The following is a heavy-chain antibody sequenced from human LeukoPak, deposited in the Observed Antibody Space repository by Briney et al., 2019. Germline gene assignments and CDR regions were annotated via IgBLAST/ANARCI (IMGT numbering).Heavy chain of an antibody. CDR1: GGSISSSSYY. CDR3: ASSYYYGSGSYSAADYFDY. CDR2: ISYSGST. J-gene: IGHJ4*02. D-gene: IGHD3-10*01. V-gene: IGHV4-39*01. Sequence: SETLSLTCTVSGGSISSSSYYWGWIRQPPGKGLDWIGNISYSGSTYYNPSLKSRVIISVDTSKNQFSLKLSSVAAADTAVYYCASSYYYGSGSYSAADYFDYWGQGTLVTVSS.